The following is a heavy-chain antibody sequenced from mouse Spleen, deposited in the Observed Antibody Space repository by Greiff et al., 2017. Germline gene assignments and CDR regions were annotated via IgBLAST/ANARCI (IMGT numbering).Heavy chain of an antibody. V-gene: IGHV1-4*02. CDR2: INPSSGYT. CDR1: GYTFTSYT. Sequence: VQLQQSAAELARPGASVKMSCKASGYTFTSYTMHWVKQRPGQGLEWIGYINPSSGYTEYNQKFKDKTTLTADKSSSTAYMQLSSPTSEDSAVYYCAYGNYDWFAYWGQGTLVTVSA. D-gene: IGHD2-1*01. CDR3: AYGNYDWFAY. J-gene: IGHJ3*01.